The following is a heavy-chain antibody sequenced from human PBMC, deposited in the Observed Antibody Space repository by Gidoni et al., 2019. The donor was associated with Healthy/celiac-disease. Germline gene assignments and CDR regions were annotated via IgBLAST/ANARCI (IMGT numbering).Heavy chain of an antibody. Sequence: EVPLVESGGGLVQPGRSLRLSCAASGFTFDDYAMHWVGPAPGKGLGWVSGISWNSGSIGYADSVKGRFTISRDNAKNSLYLQMNSLRAEDTALYYCAKDALSSSWFSGWFDPWGQGTLVTVSS. CDR2: ISWNSGSI. CDR3: AKDALSSSWFSGWFDP. V-gene: IGHV3-9*01. CDR1: GFTFDDYA. J-gene: IGHJ5*02. D-gene: IGHD6-13*01.